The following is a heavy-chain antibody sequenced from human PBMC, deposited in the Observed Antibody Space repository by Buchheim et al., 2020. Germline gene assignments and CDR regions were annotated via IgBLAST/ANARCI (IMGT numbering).Heavy chain of an antibody. CDR2: ISGSGGTK. D-gene: IGHD1-26*01. J-gene: IGHJ4*02. CDR1: GFTFSSYA. CDR3: AKARSGRFFDY. V-gene: IGHV3-23*01. Sequence: EVQLLESGGGLVQPGGSLRLSCAASGFTFSSYAMNWVRQAPGKGLEWVSDISGSGGTKYYADSVKGRFTIPRENPNNTMYLQMNSLRAEDTAIYYCAKARSGRFFDYWGQG.